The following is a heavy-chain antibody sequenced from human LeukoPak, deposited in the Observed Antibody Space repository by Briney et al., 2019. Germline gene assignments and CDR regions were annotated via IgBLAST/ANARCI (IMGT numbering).Heavy chain of an antibody. Sequence: ASVKVSCKVSGYTLTELSMHWVRQAPGKGLEWMGGFDPEDGETIYAQKFQGRVTMTEDTSTDTAYMELSSLRSEDTAVYYCATLLNYYDSSGSDYWGQGTLVTVSS. J-gene: IGHJ4*02. CDR2: FDPEDGET. V-gene: IGHV1-24*01. CDR1: GYTLTELS. D-gene: IGHD3-22*01. CDR3: ATLLNYYDSSGSDY.